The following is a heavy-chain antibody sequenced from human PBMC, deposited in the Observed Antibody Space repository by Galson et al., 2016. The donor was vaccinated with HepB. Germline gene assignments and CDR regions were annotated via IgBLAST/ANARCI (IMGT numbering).Heavy chain of an antibody. CDR3: ARAPVVIPAVIYYFGLDV. CDR1: GGSLSGYC. Sequence: ETLSLTCAVYGGSLSGYCWTWIRQAPGKGLEWIGEIDHSGRTNFNPSLKGRVTISLDTSKNQLSLSLTSVTAADTAVYYCARAPVVIPAVIYYFGLDVWGLGTTVTVSS. CDR2: IDHSGRT. J-gene: IGHJ6*02. V-gene: IGHV4-34*01. D-gene: IGHD2-2*01.